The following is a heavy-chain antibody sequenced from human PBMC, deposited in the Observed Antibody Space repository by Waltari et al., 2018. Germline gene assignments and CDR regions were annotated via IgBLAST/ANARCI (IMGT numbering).Heavy chain of an antibody. CDR1: GDPVSRSHW. V-gene: IGHV4-4*02. D-gene: IGHD3-22*01. Sequence: QVQLQESGPGLVTPSGTLSLPSAVSGDPVSRSHWWSWFRQPPGKGLEWIGEIYHSRSTNYNPSLKSRVTISVDKSKNQFSLKLSSVTAAATAVYYCARVHYYDSSGYFDYWGQGTLVTVSS. CDR2: IYHSRST. CDR3: ARVHYYDSSGYFDY. J-gene: IGHJ4*02.